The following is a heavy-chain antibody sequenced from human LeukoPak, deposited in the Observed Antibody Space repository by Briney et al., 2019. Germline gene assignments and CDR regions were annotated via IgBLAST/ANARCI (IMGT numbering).Heavy chain of an antibody. D-gene: IGHD1-26*01. CDR2: IYPGDSDT. Sequence: GESLKISCKGAGYRFTSYWIGWVRQLPGKGLEWMGIIYPGDSDTIYSPSFQGQVTISADKSTSTANLQWSSLKASDTAMYYCARSGGNYYSIWGQGTMVTVSS. CDR3: ARSGGNYYSI. J-gene: IGHJ3*02. V-gene: IGHV5-51*01. CDR1: GYRFTSYW.